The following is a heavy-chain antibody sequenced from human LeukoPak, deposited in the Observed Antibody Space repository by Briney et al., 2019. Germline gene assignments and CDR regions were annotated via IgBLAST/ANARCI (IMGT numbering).Heavy chain of an antibody. Sequence: GGSLRLSCAASGFTFSSYAMSWVRQAPGKGLEWVSAISGSGGSTYYADSVKGRFTISRDNSKNTLCLQMNSLRAEDTAVYYCAKYGRSRIRLLRRYWYFDLWGRGTLVTVSS. J-gene: IGHJ2*01. V-gene: IGHV3-23*01. CDR3: AKYGRSRIRLLRRYWYFDL. CDR2: ISGSGGST. CDR1: GFTFSSYA. D-gene: IGHD4-23*01.